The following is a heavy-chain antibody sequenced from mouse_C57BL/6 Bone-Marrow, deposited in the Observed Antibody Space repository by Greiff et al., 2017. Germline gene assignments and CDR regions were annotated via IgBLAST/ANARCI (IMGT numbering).Heavy chain of an antibody. CDR3: ARTYSNYAGWFAY. CDR1: GYTFTSYG. Sequence: VQLQQSGAELARPGASVKLSCKASGYTFTSYGISWVKQRTGQGLEWIGEIYPRSGNTYYNEKFKGKATLTADKSSSTAYMELRSLTSAASAVYFCARTYSNYAGWFAYWGQGTLVTVSA. CDR2: IYPRSGNT. D-gene: IGHD2-5*01. V-gene: IGHV1-81*01. J-gene: IGHJ3*01.